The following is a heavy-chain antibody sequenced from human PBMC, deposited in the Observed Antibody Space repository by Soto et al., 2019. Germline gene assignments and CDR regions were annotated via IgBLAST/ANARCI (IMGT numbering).Heavy chain of an antibody. CDR2: INHSGST. CDR3: ARAGYSSDGEFDV. D-gene: IGHD6-19*01. CDR1: GGSFGGSY. Sequence: SETLALTCAVYGGSFGGSYWSWIRQPPGTGLEWIGEINHSGSTNYNPSLKSRVTISVDTSKNQFSLMLSSVSAADTAVYYCARAGYSSDGEFDVWGQGTLVXVSS. V-gene: IGHV4-34*01. J-gene: IGHJ4*02.